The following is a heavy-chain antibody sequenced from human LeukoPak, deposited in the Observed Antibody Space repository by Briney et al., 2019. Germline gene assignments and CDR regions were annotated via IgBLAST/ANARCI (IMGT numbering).Heavy chain of an antibody. CDR1: GGSISSGDYY. CDR2: IYYSGST. CDR3: ARGPGSDSSGRRFDP. Sequence: PSETLSLTCTVSGGSISSGDYYWSWIRQPPGKGLEWIGYIYYSGSTYYNPSLRSRVTVSVDTSKNQFSLKLSSVTAADTAVYYCARGPGSDSSGRRFDPWGQGTLVTVSS. V-gene: IGHV4-30-4*08. J-gene: IGHJ5*02. D-gene: IGHD3-22*01.